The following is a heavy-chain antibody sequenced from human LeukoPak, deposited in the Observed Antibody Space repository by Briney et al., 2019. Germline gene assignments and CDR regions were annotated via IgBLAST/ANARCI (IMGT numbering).Heavy chain of an antibody. J-gene: IGHJ6*02. D-gene: IGHD6-13*01. CDR2: IIPIFGTA. CDR1: GNTFIGYW. CDR3: ARRYSSSWYRTYYYYGMDV. V-gene: IGHV1-69*13. Sequence: ASVKVSCKASGNTFIGYWIHWVRQAPGQGLEWMGGIIPIFGTANYAQKFQGRVTITADESTSTAYMELSSLRSEDTAVYYCARRYSSSWYRTYYYYGMDVWGQGTTVTVSS.